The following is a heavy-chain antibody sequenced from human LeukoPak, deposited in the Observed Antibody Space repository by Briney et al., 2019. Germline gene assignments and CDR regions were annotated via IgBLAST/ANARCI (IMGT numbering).Heavy chain of an antibody. D-gene: IGHD6-13*01. CDR2: IYYTGST. V-gene: IGHV4-59*08. CDR3: ATHAVDSNSWYLFDY. Sequence: SETLSLTCTVSGGSISTYYWYWIRQAPGKGLEWIGSIYYTGSTSYSPSLKSRVTISVDTSKSQFSLEVRSVTAADTAVYYCATHAVDSNSWYLFDYWGQGTLVTVSS. J-gene: IGHJ4*02. CDR1: GGSISTYY.